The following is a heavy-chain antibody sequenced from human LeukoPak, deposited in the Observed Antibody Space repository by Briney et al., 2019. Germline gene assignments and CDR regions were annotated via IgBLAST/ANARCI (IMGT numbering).Heavy chain of an antibody. CDR3: ARGSGYNWPEPLDY. Sequence: SETLSLTCTVSLGSISSSIYYWGWIRQPPGKGLEWIGEINHSGSTNYNPSLKSRVTISVDTSKNQFSLKLSSVTAADTAVYYCARGSGYNWPEPLDYWGQGTLVTVSS. CDR2: INHSGST. CDR1: LGSISSSIYY. V-gene: IGHV4-39*07. J-gene: IGHJ4*02. D-gene: IGHD5-24*01.